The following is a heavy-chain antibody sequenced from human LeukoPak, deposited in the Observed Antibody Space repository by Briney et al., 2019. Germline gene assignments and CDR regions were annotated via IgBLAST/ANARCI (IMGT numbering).Heavy chain of an antibody. D-gene: IGHD1-26*01. V-gene: IGHV3-74*01. J-gene: IGHJ4*02. CDR1: GFTFSGYS. CDR3: ARGWEGYFDY. Sequence: GGSLRLSCAASGFTFSGYSMNWVRQAPGKGLVWVSRINSDGSSTSYADSVKGRFTISRDNAKNTLYLQMNSLRAEDTAVYYCARGWEGYFDYWGQGTLVTVSS. CDR2: INSDGSST.